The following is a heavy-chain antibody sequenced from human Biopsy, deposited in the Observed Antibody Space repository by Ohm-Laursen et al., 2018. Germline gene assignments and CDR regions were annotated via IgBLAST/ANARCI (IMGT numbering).Heavy chain of an antibody. CDR1: GKTFSDYQ. J-gene: IGHJ4*02. Sequence: GTLSLTCAVFGKTFSDYQWSWIRQPPGKGLEWIGQINQAGTTNYNPSLKSRVSISAHASKYEFPLRLTFVTAADTAVYLCGNEVHGRDYWGLGAQVTVSS. CDR2: INQAGTT. CDR3: GNEVHGRDY. V-gene: IGHV4-34*08. D-gene: IGHD2-15*01.